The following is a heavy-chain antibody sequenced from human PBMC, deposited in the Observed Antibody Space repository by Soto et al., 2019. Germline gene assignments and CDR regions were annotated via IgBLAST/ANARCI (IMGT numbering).Heavy chain of an antibody. V-gene: IGHV4-38-2*01. CDR2: IYHVGST. J-gene: IGHJ5*02. D-gene: IGHD3-22*01. CDR3: ARVGPWAPYYYDSSPHTCENWLGR. CDR1: GYSISSGYY. Sequence: SETLSLTGAVSGYSISSGYYWGWLRQPPGKGLEWIGSIYHVGSTYYNPSLNSRVTLSIDMTNNHVSLILNSVTAADTAVYYCARVGPWAPYYYDSSPHTCENWLGRRDQVTMVTFSS.